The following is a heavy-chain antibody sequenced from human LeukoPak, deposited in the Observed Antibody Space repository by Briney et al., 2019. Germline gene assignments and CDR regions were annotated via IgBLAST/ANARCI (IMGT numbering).Heavy chain of an antibody. D-gene: IGHD3-10*01. Sequence: PSETLSLTCAVYGEPFNGYYWNWIRQSPGKGLEWIGEINHSGSTNYNPSLKSRVTISVDTSKNQFSLKLSSVTAADTAVYYCSLLWFGESQNYWGQGTLVTVSS. V-gene: IGHV4-34*03. CDR3: SLLWFGESQNY. CDR1: GEPFNGYY. J-gene: IGHJ4*02. CDR2: INHSGST.